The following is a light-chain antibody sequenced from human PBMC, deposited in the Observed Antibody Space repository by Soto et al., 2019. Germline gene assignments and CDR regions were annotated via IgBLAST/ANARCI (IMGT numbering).Light chain of an antibody. Sequence: ILLTQSPSSLSASVGDRVTITCRASQGISSDLAWYQQKPGKAPKLLIYSASTLQNGVPSRFSGSGSGTDFTLTISGLQPEDLATYYCHQLNSYPVTFGQVTRLEIK. J-gene: IGKJ5*01. CDR1: QGISSD. V-gene: IGKV1-9*01. CDR2: SAS. CDR3: HQLNSYPVT.